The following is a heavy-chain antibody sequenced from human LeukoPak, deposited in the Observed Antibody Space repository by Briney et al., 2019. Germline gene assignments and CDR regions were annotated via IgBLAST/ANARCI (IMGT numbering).Heavy chain of an antibody. D-gene: IGHD3-9*01. CDR1: GYTLTELS. V-gene: IGHV1-24*01. J-gene: IGHJ5*02. Sequence: GASVKVSCKVSGYTLTELSMHWVRQAPGKGLEWMGGFDPEDGETIYAQKFQGRVTMTEDTSTDTAYMELSSLRSEDTAVYYCATTSSLRYFDWVLYIPRRMYWFDPWGQGTLVTVSS. CDR2: FDPEDGET. CDR3: ATTSSLRYFDWVLYIPRRMYWFDP.